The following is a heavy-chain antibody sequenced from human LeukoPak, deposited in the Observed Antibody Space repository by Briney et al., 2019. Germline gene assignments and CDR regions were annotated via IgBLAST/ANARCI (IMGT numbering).Heavy chain of an antibody. CDR1: GFTFDDYA. D-gene: IGHD1-7*01. J-gene: IGHJ3*02. CDR3: AKAELAGAFDI. Sequence: GRSLRLSCAASGFTFDDYAMHWVRQAPGKGLEWVSGISRNSGSIGYADSVKGRFTISRDNAKNSLYLQMNSLRAEDTALYYCAKAELAGAFDIWGQGTMVTVSS. CDR2: ISRNSGSI. V-gene: IGHV3-9*01.